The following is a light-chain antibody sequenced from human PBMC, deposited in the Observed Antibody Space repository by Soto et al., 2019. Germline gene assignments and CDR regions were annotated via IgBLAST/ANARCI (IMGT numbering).Light chain of an antibody. V-gene: IGLV2-23*01. Sequence: QSVLTQPASVSGSPGQSITISCTGTSSDVGSYNLVSWYQQHPGTAPKLMIYEDNKRASGVSNRFSGSTSGITASLTISVLQAEDEADYSCCSYAGSSTWVFGGGTQLTVL. CDR3: CSYAGSSTWV. CDR1: SSDVGSYNL. CDR2: EDN. J-gene: IGLJ3*02.